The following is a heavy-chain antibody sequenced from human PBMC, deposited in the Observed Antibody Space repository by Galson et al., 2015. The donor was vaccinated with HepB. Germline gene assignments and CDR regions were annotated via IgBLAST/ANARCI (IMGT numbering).Heavy chain of an antibody. CDR2: ISYDGSNK. V-gene: IGHV3-30*18. CDR3: AKVYSSGWYWGIDY. CDR1: GFTFSNYG. Sequence: SLRLSCVASGFTFSNYGMHWVRQAPGKGLEWVAVISYDGSNKYYADSVKGRFTISRDNSKNTLYLQMNSLRAEDTAVYYCAKVYSSGWYWGIDYWGQGTLVTVSS. D-gene: IGHD6-19*01. J-gene: IGHJ4*02.